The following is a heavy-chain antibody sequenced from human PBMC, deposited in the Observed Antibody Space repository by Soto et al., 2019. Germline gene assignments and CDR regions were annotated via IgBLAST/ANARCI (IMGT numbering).Heavy chain of an antibody. Sequence: EVQLVESGGGLVQPGGSLRLSCAASGFTFSSYWMHWVRQAPGKGLVWVSRINSDGSSTSYADSVKGRFTISRDNANNTLYPQIDSLRAEDTAVYYCARDLVLAAPGDYYYYRMALWVQGTTVTVSS. CDR2: INSDGSST. D-gene: IGHD6-13*01. V-gene: IGHV3-74*01. CDR3: ARDLVLAAPGDYYYYRMAL. CDR1: GFTFSSYW. J-gene: IGHJ6*02.